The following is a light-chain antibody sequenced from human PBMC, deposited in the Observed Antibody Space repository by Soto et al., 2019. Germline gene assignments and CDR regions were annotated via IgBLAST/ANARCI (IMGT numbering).Light chain of an antibody. J-gene: IGKJ4*01. CDR1: QVISHS. V-gene: IGKV1-27*01. Sequence: DIQMTQSPSSLSASVGDRVTITCRASQVISHSLAWYQQKPGKVPKLLIYAASTLQSGVPSRFSGSGSGTDFTLTISSLQPEDVATYYCQKYNSAPLTFGGGTKVEIK. CDR2: AAS. CDR3: QKYNSAPLT.